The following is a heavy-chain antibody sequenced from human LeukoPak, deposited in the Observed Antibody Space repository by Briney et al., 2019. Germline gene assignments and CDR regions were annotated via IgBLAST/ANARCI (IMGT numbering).Heavy chain of an antibody. J-gene: IGHJ4*02. Sequence: GASVKVSCKVSGYTLTELSMHWVRQAPGQGLEWMGWINPNNGDTNYLQKFQGRVAMTRDTSITTAYMELSRLHSDDTAAYFCARDPRDGYNCPFDYWGQGTLVTVSS. CDR1: GYTLTELS. CDR2: INPNNGDT. CDR3: ARDPRDGYNCPFDY. V-gene: IGHV1-2*02. D-gene: IGHD5-24*01.